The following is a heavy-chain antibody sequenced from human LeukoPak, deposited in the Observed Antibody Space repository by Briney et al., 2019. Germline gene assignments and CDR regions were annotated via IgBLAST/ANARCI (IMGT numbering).Heavy chain of an antibody. CDR3: TTARYYYDSSGYRKDAFDI. J-gene: IGHJ3*02. D-gene: IGHD3-22*01. V-gene: IGHV3-15*01. CDR2: IKSKTDGGTT. Sequence: GGSLRLSCAASGFTFSNAWMSWVRQAPGKGLEWVGRIKSKTDGGTTDYAAPVKGRFTISRDDSKNTLYLQMNSLKTEDTAVYYCTTARYYYDSSGYRKDAFDIWGQGTMVTVSS. CDR1: GFTFSNAW.